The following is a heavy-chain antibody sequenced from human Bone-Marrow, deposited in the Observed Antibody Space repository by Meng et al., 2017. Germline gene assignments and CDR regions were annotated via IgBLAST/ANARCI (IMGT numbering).Heavy chain of an antibody. CDR1: GYNFPDYY. V-gene: IGHV1-2*06. CDR2: INPKSGDT. D-gene: IGHD2-15*01. J-gene: IGHJ4*02. CDR3: ARYHSVVVDATN. Sequence: ASVNVSCKPSGYNFPDYYIHWVRRAPGQGLEWMGRINPKSGDTHYAQKFQARVAMTGDTSISTAYMGLGGLTSDDTAMYYCARYHSVVVDATNWGQGTLVTVSS.